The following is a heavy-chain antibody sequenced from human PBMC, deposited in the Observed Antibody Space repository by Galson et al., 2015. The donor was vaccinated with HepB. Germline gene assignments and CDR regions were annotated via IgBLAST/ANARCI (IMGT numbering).Heavy chain of an antibody. J-gene: IGHJ4*02. D-gene: IGHD1-26*01. CDR1: GFTFSAYW. CDR2: TNQDGSDK. CDR3: ARGAGRTSDF. Sequence: SLRLSCAASGFTFSAYWMIWVRQAPGKGLEWVANTNQDGSDKYYVDSVKGRFTISRDNAKTSLYLQMNSLRVEDTAVYYCARGAGRTSDFWGQGTQVTVSS. V-gene: IGHV3-7*01.